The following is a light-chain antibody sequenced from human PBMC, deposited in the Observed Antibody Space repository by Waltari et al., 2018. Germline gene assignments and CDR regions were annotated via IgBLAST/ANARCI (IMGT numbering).Light chain of an antibody. CDR2: KAS. CDR1: QNINTW. V-gene: IGKV1-5*03. Sequence: DIQMTQSPSTLSASVGDRVTLTCRASQNINTWLAWHQQKPGKAPKLLIYKASSLESGVPSRFSGSGSGTEFTLTISSLQPDDFATYYCLQYNGEPRTFGQGTKEEVK. CDR3: LQYNGEPRT. J-gene: IGKJ1*01.